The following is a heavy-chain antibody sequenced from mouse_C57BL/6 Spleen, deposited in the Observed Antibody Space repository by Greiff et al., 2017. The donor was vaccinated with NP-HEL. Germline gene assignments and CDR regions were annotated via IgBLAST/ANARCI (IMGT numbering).Heavy chain of an antibody. Sequence: VQLQQSGPELVKPGASVKISCKASGYSFTGYYMNWVKQSPEKSLEWIGELSPSTGGTTYNQTFKATATLTVDKSSSTAYMQLKSLTAEDSAVYYCARAYSNDEYYAMDYWGQGTSVTVSS. CDR2: LSPSTGGT. V-gene: IGHV1-42*01. CDR1: GYSFTGYY. J-gene: IGHJ4*01. D-gene: IGHD2-12*01. CDR3: ARAYSNDEYYAMDY.